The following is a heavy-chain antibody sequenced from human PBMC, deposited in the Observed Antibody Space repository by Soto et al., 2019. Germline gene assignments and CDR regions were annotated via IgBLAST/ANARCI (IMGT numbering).Heavy chain of an antibody. CDR3: ATLSASSSYYPDH. J-gene: IGHJ4*02. Sequence: EVQLVESGGGLIQPGGSLRLSCAASGFTFSDHYMDWVRQAPGKGLEWVGRTGNKYTTEYAASVQGRFTISRDDSKNSLYLQMNSLKTEDTAVYYCATLSASSSYYPDHWGQGTLVTVSS. D-gene: IGHD3-22*01. V-gene: IGHV3-72*01. CDR2: TGNKYTT. CDR1: GFTFSDHY.